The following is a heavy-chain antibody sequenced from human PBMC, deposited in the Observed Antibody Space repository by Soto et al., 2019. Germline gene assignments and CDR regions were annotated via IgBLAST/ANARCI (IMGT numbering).Heavy chain of an antibody. J-gene: IGHJ4*02. CDR3: ATELDRGYIRDFNY. D-gene: IGHD5-12*01. CDR1: GYTFSSHG. Sequence: ASVKVSCKTSGYTFSSHGISWVRQAPGQGLEWMGWINPYSGNTHFAQNLQGRFTLSTDTSTSTAYMELRSLTSDDTAMYYCATELDRGYIRDFNYCGQGTLVTFAS. V-gene: IGHV1-18*04. CDR2: INPYSGNT.